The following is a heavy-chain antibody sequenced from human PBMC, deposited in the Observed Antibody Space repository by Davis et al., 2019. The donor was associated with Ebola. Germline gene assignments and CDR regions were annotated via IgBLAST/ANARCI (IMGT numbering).Heavy chain of an antibody. CDR1: GFYFSQSV. D-gene: IGHD1-26*01. CDR2: VDSDGSYT. J-gene: IGHJ5*02. Sequence: GESLKISCAASGFYFSQSVMHWVRQAPGKGLVWVSRVDSDGSYTTYADSVKGRFTISRDNAKNTLYLQMNSLRVEDTAVYYCTRGGWDTTGYRFDPWGQGTLVTVSS. V-gene: IGHV3-74*01. CDR3: TRGGWDTTGYRFDP.